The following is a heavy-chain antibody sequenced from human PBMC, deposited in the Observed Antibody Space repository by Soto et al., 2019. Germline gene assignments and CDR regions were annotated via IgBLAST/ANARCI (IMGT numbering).Heavy chain of an antibody. V-gene: IGHV3-30-3*01. CDR1: GFTFSSHA. Sequence: PGGSLRLSCAASGFTFSSHAMHWVRQAPGKGLEWVAVISYDGSNKYYADSVKGRFTISRDNSKNTLYLQMNSLRAEDTAVYYCARDTMIVVVKGAEYFQHWGQGTLVTVS. J-gene: IGHJ1*01. CDR3: ARDTMIVVVKGAEYFQH. D-gene: IGHD3-22*01. CDR2: ISYDGSNK.